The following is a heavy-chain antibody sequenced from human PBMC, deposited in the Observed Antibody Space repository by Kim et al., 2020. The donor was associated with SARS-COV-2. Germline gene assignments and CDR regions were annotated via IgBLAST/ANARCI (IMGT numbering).Heavy chain of an antibody. Sequence: SETLSLTCAVYGGSFSGYYWSWIRQPPGKGLEWIGEINHSGSTNYNPSLKSRVTISVDTSKNQFSLKLSSVTAADTAVYYCARSPSLTTVKGGFDYWGQGTLVTVSS. J-gene: IGHJ4*02. CDR2: INHSGST. D-gene: IGHD4-17*01. CDR1: GGSFSGYY. CDR3: ARSPSLTTVKGGFDY. V-gene: IGHV4-34*01.